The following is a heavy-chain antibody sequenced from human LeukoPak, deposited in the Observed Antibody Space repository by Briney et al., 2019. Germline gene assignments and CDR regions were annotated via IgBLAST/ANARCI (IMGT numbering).Heavy chain of an antibody. CDR1: GGTFSSYA. Sequence: APVKVSCKASGGTFSSYAISWVRQAPGQGLEWMGGIIPIFGTANYAQKFQGRVTITTDESTSTAYMELSSLRSEDTAVYYCARAYCGGDCPKEYFQHWGQGTLVTVSS. V-gene: IGHV1-69*05. CDR3: ARAYCGGDCPKEYFQH. CDR2: IIPIFGTA. J-gene: IGHJ1*01. D-gene: IGHD2-21*02.